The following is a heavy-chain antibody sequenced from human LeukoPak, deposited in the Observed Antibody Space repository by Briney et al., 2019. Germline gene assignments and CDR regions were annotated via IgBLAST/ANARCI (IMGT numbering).Heavy chain of an antibody. Sequence: PSETLSPTCTVSGGSISSYYWSWIRQPPGKGLEWIGYIYYSGSTNYDPSLKSRVTISVDTSKNQFSLKLSSVTAADTAVYYCARGATVWDNWFDPWGQGTLVTVSS. V-gene: IGHV4-59*01. CDR3: ARGATVWDNWFDP. CDR1: GGSISSYY. D-gene: IGHD4-17*01. CDR2: IYYSGST. J-gene: IGHJ5*02.